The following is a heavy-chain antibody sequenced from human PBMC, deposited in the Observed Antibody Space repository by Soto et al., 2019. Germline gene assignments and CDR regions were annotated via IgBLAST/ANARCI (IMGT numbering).Heavy chain of an antibody. CDR1: GFTFSSHA. V-gene: IGHV3-23*01. CDR2: ISGSGGST. Sequence: GGSLRLSCAASGFTFSSHAMSWVRQAPGKGLEWVSSISGSGGSTYYADSVKGRFTISRDNSKNTLYLQMDSLRAEDTAVYYCAKDLPYCSGGSCTTYWGQGTLVTVSS. D-gene: IGHD2-15*01. CDR3: AKDLPYCSGGSCTTY. J-gene: IGHJ4*02.